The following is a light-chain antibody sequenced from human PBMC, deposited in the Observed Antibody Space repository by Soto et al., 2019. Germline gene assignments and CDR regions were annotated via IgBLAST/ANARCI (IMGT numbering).Light chain of an antibody. V-gene: IGKV1-5*01. CDR2: DAS. Sequence: DIQMTQSPSSLSSSVGDRVTITCRATQTIDTRLAWYQQKPGEAPKLLIYDASSLENGVPSRFSGSGSGTDFTFTISSLQPEDIATYYCQQYDNLPITFGQGTRLEIK. CDR1: QTIDTR. CDR3: QQYDNLPIT. J-gene: IGKJ5*01.